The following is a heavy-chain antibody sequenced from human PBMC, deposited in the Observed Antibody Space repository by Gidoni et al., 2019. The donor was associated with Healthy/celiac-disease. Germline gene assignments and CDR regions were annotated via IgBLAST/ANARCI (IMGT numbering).Heavy chain of an antibody. D-gene: IGHD2-15*01. J-gene: IGHJ3*02. V-gene: IGHV1-58*01. Sequence: QMQLVQSGPEVKKPGTSVKVSCTASGFTSTSSAVQWVRQARGQRLEWIGWIVVGSGNTNYAQKFQERVTITRDMSTSTAYMELSSLRSEDTAVYYCAADPDCSGGSCYSLDAFDIWGQGTMVTVSS. CDR1: GFTSTSSA. CDR3: AADPDCSGGSCYSLDAFDI. CDR2: IVVGSGNT.